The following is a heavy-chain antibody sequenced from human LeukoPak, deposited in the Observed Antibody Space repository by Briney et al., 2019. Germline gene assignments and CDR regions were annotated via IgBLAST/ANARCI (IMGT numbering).Heavy chain of an antibody. CDR1: DFSIISAHY. D-gene: IGHD3-22*01. Sequence: PSETLSLSCAVSDFSIISAHYWGWIRQPPGKGLEWIGSVFHRGNTHYNPSLRSRVSISIDTSQNHFSLKLSSVTAADTAMYYCAGTYSSSVYNWFDTWGQGTLVTVSS. J-gene: IGHJ5*02. CDR2: VFHRGNT. CDR3: AGTYSSSVYNWFDT. V-gene: IGHV4-38-2*01.